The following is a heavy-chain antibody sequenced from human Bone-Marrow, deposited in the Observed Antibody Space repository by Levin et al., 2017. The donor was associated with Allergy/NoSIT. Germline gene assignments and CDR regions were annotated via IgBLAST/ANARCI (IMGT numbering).Heavy chain of an antibody. CDR3: TRGRSASGTYVPH. D-gene: IGHD3-10*01. J-gene: IGHJ4*01. CDR1: GFTFSRHW. Sequence: GESLKISCAASGFTFSRHWMHWVRQAPGKGLVWVSRVNSDGTTTDYADSVRGRFTISRDNAKNTLYLQLEGLRVEDTGIYYCTRGRSASGTYVPHWGHGTLVTVSP. CDR2: VNSDGTTT. V-gene: IGHV3-74*01.